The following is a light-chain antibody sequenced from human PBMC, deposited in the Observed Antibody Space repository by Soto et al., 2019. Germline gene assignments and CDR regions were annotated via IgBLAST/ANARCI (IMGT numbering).Light chain of an antibody. Sequence: QSVLTQPASVSGSPGQSITISCTGTSSDVGGYNYVSWYQQHPGKAPKLMIHDVSNRPSGVSNRISGSKSGNTASLTISGLQAEDEADYYSSSYTASSIYVSGTGTKVPV. CDR1: SSDVGGYNY. CDR2: DVS. V-gene: IGLV2-14*03. CDR3: SSYTASSIYV. J-gene: IGLJ1*01.